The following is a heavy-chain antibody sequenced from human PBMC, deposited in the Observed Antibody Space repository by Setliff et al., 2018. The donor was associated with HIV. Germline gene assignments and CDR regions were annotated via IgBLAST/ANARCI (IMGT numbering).Heavy chain of an antibody. D-gene: IGHD6-13*01. CDR1: GGSISDYY. Sequence: SETLSLTCSVSGGSISDYYWSWVRQPAGKGLEWIGRIYFNGKTYNNPSLKSRVIMSVDRSRSQLSLKVNSVTAADTAMYYCARRMAAGTFDYWGQGTLVTVSS. CDR2: IYFNGKT. J-gene: IGHJ4*02. V-gene: IGHV4-4*07. CDR3: ARRMAAGTFDY.